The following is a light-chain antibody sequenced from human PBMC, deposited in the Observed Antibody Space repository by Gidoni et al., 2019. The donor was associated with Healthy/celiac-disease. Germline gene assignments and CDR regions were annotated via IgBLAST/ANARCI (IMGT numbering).Light chain of an antibody. CDR3: CSYAGSSTSVV. J-gene: IGLJ2*01. CDR1: SLHVGSYNL. V-gene: IGLV2-23*01. CDR2: EGS. Sequence: QSALTQPASQSGSPRQSIPISCTGTSLHVGSYNLVSWYQQHPCKAPKLMIYEGSKRHSGVSNRVAGSKSGNTASLTISGRQAEDEAEYYCCSYAGSSTSVVFGGGTKLTVL.